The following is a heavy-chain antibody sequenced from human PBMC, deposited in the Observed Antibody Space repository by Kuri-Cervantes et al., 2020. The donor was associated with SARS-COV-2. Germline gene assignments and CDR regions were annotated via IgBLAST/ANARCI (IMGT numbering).Heavy chain of an antibody. CDR3: AKDPGFRELLYYFDY. V-gene: IGHV3-23*01. J-gene: IGHJ4*02. CDR2: ISGSGGST. CDR1: GFTFDDYA. D-gene: IGHD3-10*01. Sequence: GGSLRLSCAASGFTFDDYAMSWVRQAPGKGLEWVSAISGSGGSTYYADSVKGRFTISRDNSKNTLYLQMNSLRAEDTAVYYCAKDPGFRELLYYFDYWGQGTLVTVSS.